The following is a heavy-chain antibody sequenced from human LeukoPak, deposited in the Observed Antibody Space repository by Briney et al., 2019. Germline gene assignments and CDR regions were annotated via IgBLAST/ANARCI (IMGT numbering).Heavy chain of an antibody. CDR1: GFTFSSYS. V-gene: IGHV3-21*01. J-gene: IGHJ6*03. CDR2: ISSSSSYI. D-gene: IGHD5-24*01. Sequence: PGGSLRLSCAASGFTFSSYSMNWVRQAPGKGLEWVSSISSSSSYIYYADSVKGRFTISRDNAKNSLYLQMNSLRAEDTAVYYCARQGDGYNEYRGDYYYYMDVWGKGTTVTISS. CDR3: ARQGDGYNEYRGDYYYYMDV.